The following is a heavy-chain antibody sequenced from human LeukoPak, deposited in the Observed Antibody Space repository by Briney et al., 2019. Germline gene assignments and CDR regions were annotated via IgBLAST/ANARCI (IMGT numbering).Heavy chain of an antibody. CDR1: GFTFSSYA. D-gene: IGHD6-19*01. J-gene: IGHJ4*02. CDR3: AKEGIIAVVGTWFDY. Sequence: GGSLRLSCAASGFTFSSYAMSWVRQAPGKGLEWVAAISPSGGSTYCADSVSGRFTISRDDSKNTLYLQMNSLRAEDTAVYYCAKEGIIAVVGTWFDYWGQGTQLTVSS. V-gene: IGHV3-23*01. CDR2: ISPSGGST.